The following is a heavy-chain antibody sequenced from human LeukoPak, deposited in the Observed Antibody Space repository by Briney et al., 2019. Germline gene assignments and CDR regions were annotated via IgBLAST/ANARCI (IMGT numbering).Heavy chain of an antibody. CDR1: GFTFSAFA. CDR2: ISGGGDYT. D-gene: IGHD3-22*01. CDR3: AKVLATGYYYDS. V-gene: IGHV3-23*01. J-gene: IGHJ5*01. Sequence: PGGSLRLSCVASGFTFSAFAMLWVRQAPGTGLEWVSSISGGGDYTHYTDSVKGRFTISRDNSRNTVYLQMNSLRAEDTALYYCAKVLATGYYYDSWGQGTLVTVSS.